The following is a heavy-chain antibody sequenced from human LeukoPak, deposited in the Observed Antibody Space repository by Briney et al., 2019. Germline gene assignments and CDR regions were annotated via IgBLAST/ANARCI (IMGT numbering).Heavy chain of an antibody. V-gene: IGHV3-15*01. CDR2: IRPKFEGGTA. Sequence: GGSLRLSCTASGFTFSNAWMNWVRQAPGKGLEWVGRIRPKFEGGTADYAAPVKGRFTISRDDSKNTLYLQMNSLKTEDTAVYYCTTHVLSQDYYYYYYMDVWGKGTTVTVSS. CDR1: GFTFSNAW. D-gene: IGHD3-16*01. J-gene: IGHJ6*03. CDR3: TTHVLSQDYYYYYYMDV.